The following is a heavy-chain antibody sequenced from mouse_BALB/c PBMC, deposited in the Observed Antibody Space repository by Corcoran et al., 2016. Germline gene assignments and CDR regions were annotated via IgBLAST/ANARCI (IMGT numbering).Heavy chain of an antibody. D-gene: IGHD3-1*01. CDR1: GYSFTGYY. J-gene: IGHJ4*01. CDR3: ARWGLPYYYAMNY. CDR2: ISCYNGAT. V-gene: IGHV1S34*01. Sequence: LVKTGASVKISCKASGYSFTGYYMHWVKQSHGKSLEWIGYISCYNGATSYNQKFKGKSTFTVVTSSSTAYMQFNSLTSEDSAVYYCARWGLPYYYAMNYWGQGTSVTVSS.